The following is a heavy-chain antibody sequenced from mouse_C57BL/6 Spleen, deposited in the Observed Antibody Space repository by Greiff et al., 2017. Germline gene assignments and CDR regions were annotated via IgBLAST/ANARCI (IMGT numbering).Heavy chain of an antibody. D-gene: IGHD1-1*01. CDR1: GYTFTDYY. Sequence: VQLQQSGPELVKPGASVKISCKASGYTFTDYYMNWVKQSHGKSLEWIGDINPNNGGTSYNQKFKGKATLTVDKSSSTAYMELRSLTSEDSAVYYCARGDYGSSSDYWGQGTTLTVSS. J-gene: IGHJ2*01. CDR2: INPNNGGT. V-gene: IGHV1-26*01. CDR3: ARGDYGSSSDY.